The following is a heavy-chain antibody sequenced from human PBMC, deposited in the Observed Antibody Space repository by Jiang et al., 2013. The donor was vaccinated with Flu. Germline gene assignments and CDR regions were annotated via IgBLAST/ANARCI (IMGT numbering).Heavy chain of an antibody. CDR1: GFTFTSYA. CDR2: ISGSGDNT. J-gene: IGHJ3*01. Sequence: LVESGGDLVQPGGSLRLSCEASGFTFTSYAISWVRQAPGRGLEWVSAISGSGDNTYYSDSVKGRFSISRDNPKNTLYLQMNSLRAEDTAVYYCAKDSGLGFCTGGRCHADAFDAWGQGTVVNVSS. D-gene: IGHD2-8*02. CDR3: AKDSGLGFCTGGRCHADAFDA. V-gene: IGHV3-23*04.